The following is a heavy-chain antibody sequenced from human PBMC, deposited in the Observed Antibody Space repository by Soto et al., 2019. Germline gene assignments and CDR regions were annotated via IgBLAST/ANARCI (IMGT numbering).Heavy chain of an antibody. D-gene: IGHD6-6*01. Sequence: GGSLRLSCAASGFTFSSYAMSWVRQAPGKGLEWVSAISGSGGSTYYADSVKGRFTISRDNSKNTLYLQMNSLRAEDTAVYYCAKRYYEYSSSGGAFDIWGQGTMVTVSS. CDR3: AKRYYEYSSSGGAFDI. J-gene: IGHJ3*02. CDR2: ISGSGGST. CDR1: GFTFSSYA. V-gene: IGHV3-23*01.